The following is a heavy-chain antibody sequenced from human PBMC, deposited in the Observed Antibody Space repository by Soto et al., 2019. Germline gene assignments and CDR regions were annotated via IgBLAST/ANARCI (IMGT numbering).Heavy chain of an antibody. Sequence: EVQLVESGGGLVQPGGSLRLSCAASEFSFSGRSVHWVRQAPGKGLVWVSGIDKVGTDSTYADSVKGRFTSSRDNAKNTVYLQMNSPRVEDTAVYYCARGWFGPDVWGKGTTVTVSS. V-gene: IGHV3-74*01. J-gene: IGHJ6*03. D-gene: IGHD3-10*01. CDR3: ARGWFGPDV. CDR1: EFSFSGRS. CDR2: IDKVGTDS.